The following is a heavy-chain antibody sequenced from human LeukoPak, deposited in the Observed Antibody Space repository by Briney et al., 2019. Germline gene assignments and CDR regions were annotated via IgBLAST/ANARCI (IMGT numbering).Heavy chain of an antibody. CDR2: INSDGTTT. V-gene: IGHV3-74*01. J-gene: IGHJ4*02. CDR3: ARGGYGAHMG. Sequence: GGSLRLSCAASGFSFSSFWMHWARQVPGKGLVWVSGINSDGTTTGYADPVKGRFTISRDNAKNTVSLQMSSLRAEDTALYYCARGGYGAHMGWGQGTLVTVSS. D-gene: IGHD4-17*01. CDR1: GFSFSSFW.